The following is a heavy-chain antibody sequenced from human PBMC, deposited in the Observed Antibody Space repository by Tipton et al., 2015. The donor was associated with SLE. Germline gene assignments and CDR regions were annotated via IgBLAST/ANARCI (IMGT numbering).Heavy chain of an antibody. V-gene: IGHV3-53*01. CDR3: ARDPSGIEDY. CDR1: GFTVSSNY. D-gene: IGHD6-13*01. Sequence: SLRLSCAASGFTVSSNYMSWVRQAPGKGLEWVSVIYSGGSTYYADSVKGRFTISRDNSKNTLYLQMNSLRAEDTAVYCCARDPSGIEDYWGQGTLVTVSS. CDR2: IYSGGST. J-gene: IGHJ4*02.